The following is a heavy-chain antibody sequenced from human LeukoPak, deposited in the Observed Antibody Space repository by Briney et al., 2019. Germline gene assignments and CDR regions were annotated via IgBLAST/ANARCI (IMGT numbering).Heavy chain of an antibody. J-gene: IGHJ4*02. CDR1: GFTFSSYA. Sequence: GGSLRLSCAASGFTFSSYAMSWVRQAPGKGLEWVSGISWNSGSIGYADSVKGRFTISRDNAKNSLYLQMNSLRAEDTALYYCAKDIFTMVRGVVDYWGQGTLVTVSS. CDR3: AKDIFTMVRGVVDY. V-gene: IGHV3-9*01. CDR2: ISWNSGSI. D-gene: IGHD3-10*01.